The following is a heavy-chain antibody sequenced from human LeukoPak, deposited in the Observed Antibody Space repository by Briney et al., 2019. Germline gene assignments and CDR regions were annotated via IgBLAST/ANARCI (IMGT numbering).Heavy chain of an antibody. Sequence: GGSLRLSCAASGFTFSSYAMSWVRQAPGKGLEWVSAISGSGGSTYYADSVKGRFTISRDNSKNTLYLQMNSLRAEDTAVYYCAKDRAEYSYGYPPPDFDYWGQGTLVTVSS. CDR3: AKDRAEYSYGYPPPDFDY. CDR1: GFTFSSYA. V-gene: IGHV3-23*01. CDR2: ISGSGGST. J-gene: IGHJ4*02. D-gene: IGHD5-18*01.